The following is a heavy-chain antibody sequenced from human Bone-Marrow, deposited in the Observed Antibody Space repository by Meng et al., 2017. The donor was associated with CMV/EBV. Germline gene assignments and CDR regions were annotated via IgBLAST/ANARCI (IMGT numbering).Heavy chain of an antibody. D-gene: IGHD5-18*01. V-gene: IGHV1-8*01. CDR1: GYTCNSYD. J-gene: IGHJ4*02. CDR2: MNTKNGKT. CDR3: VGGRYSYGH. Sequence: KVSCKAYGYTCNSYDSSWVRQTNGEGLEWMGWMNTKNGKTGYAQKFQGRVTMTRNTSISTAYMELSSLRSEDTAVYYCVGGRYSYGHWGQGTLVTVSS.